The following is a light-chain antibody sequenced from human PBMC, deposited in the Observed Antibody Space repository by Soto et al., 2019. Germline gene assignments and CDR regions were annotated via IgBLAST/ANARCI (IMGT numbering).Light chain of an antibody. CDR2: STN. CDR1: TSSIGSKT. J-gene: IGLJ1*01. CDR3: AIWDDSLNGLYV. Sequence: QSVLTQPPSASGTPGQSVTISCSGSTSSIGSKTVSWYQQVPGAAPKLLIYSTNQWPSGVPDRFSGSKSGTSASLTISGLQSEDEADYYCAIWDDSLNGLYVFGPGTKLTVL. V-gene: IGLV1-44*01.